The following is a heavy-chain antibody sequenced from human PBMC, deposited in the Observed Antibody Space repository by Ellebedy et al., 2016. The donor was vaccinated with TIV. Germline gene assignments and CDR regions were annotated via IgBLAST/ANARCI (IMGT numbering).Heavy chain of an antibody. J-gene: IGHJ5*02. CDR2: IYATGST. V-gene: IGHV4-4*07. D-gene: IGHD3-10*01. CDR1: GSSISSGYY. CDR3: ARVVPFGEFKSWFDP. Sequence: MPSETLSLTCSVSGSSISSGYYWGWIRQPAGKRLEWIGRIYATGSTNYNPSLKRRVTMSVDRSKNQLSLRLISVTAADTAVYSCARVVPFGEFKSWFDPWGQGTLVAVSS.